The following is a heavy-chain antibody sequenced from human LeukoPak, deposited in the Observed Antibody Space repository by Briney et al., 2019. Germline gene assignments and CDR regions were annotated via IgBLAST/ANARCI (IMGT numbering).Heavy chain of an antibody. CDR3: AREGSMVRGVEFDY. CDR1: GFTFDDYA. D-gene: IGHD3-10*01. J-gene: IGHJ4*02. CDR2: ISWNSGHK. Sequence: PGRSLRLSCAASGFTFDDYAMHWVRQAPGKGLEWVSGISWNSGHKGYADSVKGRFTISRDNAKNSLYLRMNSLRAEDTAVYYCAREGSMVRGVEFDYWGQGTLVTVSS. V-gene: IGHV3-9*01.